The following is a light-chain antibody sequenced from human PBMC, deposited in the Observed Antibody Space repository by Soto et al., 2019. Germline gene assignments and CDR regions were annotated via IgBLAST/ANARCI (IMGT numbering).Light chain of an antibody. CDR3: QQYGSLSWT. Sequence: EIWLTQSPGTLSLSPGERAILSCRASQNVDTKYLAWYQQKPGQAPRIIIFGASGRATGIPDRLSGSGYGTDLTITISRLETEDFAVYYCQQYGSLSWTFGHGTKVDIK. CDR1: QNVDTKY. J-gene: IGKJ1*01. V-gene: IGKV3-20*01. CDR2: GAS.